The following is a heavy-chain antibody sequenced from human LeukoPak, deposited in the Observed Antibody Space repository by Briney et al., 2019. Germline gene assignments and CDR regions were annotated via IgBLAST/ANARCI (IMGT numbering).Heavy chain of an antibody. J-gene: IGHJ4*02. Sequence: ASVTVSFKASGYTFTTSDINWVRQATGQGLEWMGWMNPNSGKTGSAQKFQGRLTMTKNTSTTTAYMEVTGLRFEDTAIYYCARGRPGPAGAGTYDFWGQGTLITVSS. CDR3: ARGRPGPAGAGTYDF. CDR1: GYTFTTSD. CDR2: MNPNSGKT. D-gene: IGHD6-13*01. V-gene: IGHV1-8*01.